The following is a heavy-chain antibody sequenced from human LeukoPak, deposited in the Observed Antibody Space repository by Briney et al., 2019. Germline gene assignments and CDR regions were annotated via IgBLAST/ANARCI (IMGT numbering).Heavy chain of an antibody. V-gene: IGHV1-69*10. CDR1: GGTFSSNA. CDR3: ARGKGFVGHFDF. CDR2: IIPLLRTA. D-gene: IGHD3-3*01. Sequence: SVKVSCKASGGTFSSNAVSWVRQAPGQGLEWMGGIIPLLRTAEYAQKFQDRVTITADKSTSTAYMELSSLRSEDTAVYYCARGKGFVGHFDFWGQGTLVTVSS. J-gene: IGHJ4*02.